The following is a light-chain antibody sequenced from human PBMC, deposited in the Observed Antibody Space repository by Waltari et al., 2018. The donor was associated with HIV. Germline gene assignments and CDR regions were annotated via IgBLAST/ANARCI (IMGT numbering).Light chain of an antibody. CDR2: EAS. Sequence: SVGDRVTITCRASQSINSWLAWYQQKPGKAPRLLISEASSLQSGVPSRFSGSESGTEFTLIINSLQPDDFATYYCQQYKTYSTTFGQGTNVEIK. V-gene: IGKV1-5*03. CDR1: QSINSW. J-gene: IGKJ1*01. CDR3: QQYKTYSTT.